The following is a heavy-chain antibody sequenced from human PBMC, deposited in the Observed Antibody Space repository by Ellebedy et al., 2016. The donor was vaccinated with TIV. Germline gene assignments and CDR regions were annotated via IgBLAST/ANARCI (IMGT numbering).Heavy chain of an antibody. CDR2: ISGSGGST. J-gene: IGHJ4*02. Sequence: LSLTCAASGFTFSSYAMSWVRQAPGKGLEWVSAISGSGGSTYYADSVKGRFTISRDNSKNTIYLQMNSLRAEDTAVYYCAKSRWLQPDYDYWGQGTLVTVSS. V-gene: IGHV3-23*01. CDR3: AKSRWLQPDYDY. D-gene: IGHD5-24*01. CDR1: GFTFSSYA.